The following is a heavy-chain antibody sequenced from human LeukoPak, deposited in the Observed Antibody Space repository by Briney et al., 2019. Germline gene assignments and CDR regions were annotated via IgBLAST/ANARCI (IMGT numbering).Heavy chain of an antibody. D-gene: IGHD3-3*01. CDR3: ARVTYYDFWSDLDYYYYGMDV. J-gene: IGHJ6*02. CDR1: GYTFTSYG. CDR2: ISAYNGNT. Sequence: ASVKVSCKASGYTFTSYGISWVRQAPGQGLEWMGWISAYNGNTNYAQKLQGRVTMTTDTSAGTAYMELRSLRSDDTAVYYCARVTYYDFWSDLDYYYYGMDVWGQGTTVTVSS. V-gene: IGHV1-18*01.